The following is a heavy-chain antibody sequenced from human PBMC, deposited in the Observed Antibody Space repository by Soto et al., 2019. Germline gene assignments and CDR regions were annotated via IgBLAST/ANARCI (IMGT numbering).Heavy chain of an antibody. V-gene: IGHV3-23*01. Sequence: EVQLLESGGGLVQPGGSLRLSCAASGFTFSSYAMSWVRQAPGKGLEWVSAIKDSGGSTYYADSVKGRFTISRDNFKNTLHLQMNSLRAEETAVYYFSKGAPQYYYDSSGYYDYWGQGTLVTVSS. CDR2: IKDSGGST. CDR3: SKGAPQYYYDSSGYYDY. D-gene: IGHD3-22*01. J-gene: IGHJ4*02. CDR1: GFTFSSYA.